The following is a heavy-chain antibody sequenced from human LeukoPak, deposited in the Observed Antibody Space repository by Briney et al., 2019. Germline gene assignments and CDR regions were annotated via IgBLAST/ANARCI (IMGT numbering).Heavy chain of an antibody. D-gene: IGHD3-22*01. V-gene: IGHV4-39*07. J-gene: IGHJ6*03. CDR2: IYYSGST. Sequence: PSETLSLICSVSGGYTSSSSYYWGWIRQPPGKGLEWIGSIYYSGSTYYNPSLKSRVTISVDTSKNQFSLKRSAVTAADTPVYYCARAIGRAYYYYMDVWGKGTTVTVSS. CDR3: ARAIGRAYYYYMDV. CDR1: GGYTSSSSYY.